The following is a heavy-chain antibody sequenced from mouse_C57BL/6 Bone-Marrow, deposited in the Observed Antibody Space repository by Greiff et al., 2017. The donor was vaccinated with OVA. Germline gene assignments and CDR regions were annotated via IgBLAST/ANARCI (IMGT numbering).Heavy chain of an antibody. V-gene: IGHV10-1*01. D-gene: IGHD2-1*01. CDR3: VRGQGYLLSYAMDY. J-gene: IGHJ4*01. CDR2: IRSKSNNYAT. CDR1: GFSFNTYA. Sequence: EVKVVESGGGLVQPKGSLKLSCAASGFSFNTYAMNWVRQAPGKGLEWVARIRSKSNNYATYYADSVKDRFTISRDDSESMLYLQMNNLKTEDTAMYYCVRGQGYLLSYAMDYWGQGTSVTVSS.